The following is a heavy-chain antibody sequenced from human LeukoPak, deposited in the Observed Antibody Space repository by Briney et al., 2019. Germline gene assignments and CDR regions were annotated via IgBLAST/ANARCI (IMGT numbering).Heavy chain of an antibody. CDR1: GGTFSSYA. Sequence: SVKVSCKASGGTFSSYAISWVRQAPGQGLEWMGRIIPIFGTANYAQKFQGRVTITTDESTSTAYMGLSSLRSEDTAVYYCARDRSSGWYSDYWGQGTLVTVSS. J-gene: IGHJ4*02. CDR3: ARDRSSGWYSDY. D-gene: IGHD6-19*01. V-gene: IGHV1-69*05. CDR2: IIPIFGTA.